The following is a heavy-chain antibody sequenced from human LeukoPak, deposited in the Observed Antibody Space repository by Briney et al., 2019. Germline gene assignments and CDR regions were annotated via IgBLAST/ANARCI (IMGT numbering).Heavy chain of an antibody. V-gene: IGHV3-21*01. CDR1: GFTFSRYS. CDR2: FWSSSSYI. J-gene: IGHJ5*02. CDR3: ARDRLSGYCSSTSCYPNWFDP. Sequence: GGSLRLFCAVSGFTFSRYSMNWVRGAPGEGLEWVSSFWSSSSYIYYADSVKGRFTISRDNAKNSLYLQMNSLRAEDTAVYYCARDRLSGYCSSTSCYPNWFDPWGQGTLVTVSS. D-gene: IGHD2-2*01.